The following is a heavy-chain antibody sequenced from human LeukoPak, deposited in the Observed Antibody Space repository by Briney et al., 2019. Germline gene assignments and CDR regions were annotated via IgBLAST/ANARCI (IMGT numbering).Heavy chain of an antibody. Sequence: PSETLSLTCTVSGVSISSSSYYWGWIRQPPGKGLEWIGSIYYSGSTYYNPSLKSRVTISVDTSKNQLSLKLSSVTAADTAVYYCARALARGPYYYYYYMDVWGKGTTVTVSS. CDR3: ARALARGPYYYYYYMDV. J-gene: IGHJ6*03. D-gene: IGHD6-6*01. CDR2: IYYSGST. CDR1: GVSISSSSYY. V-gene: IGHV4-39*07.